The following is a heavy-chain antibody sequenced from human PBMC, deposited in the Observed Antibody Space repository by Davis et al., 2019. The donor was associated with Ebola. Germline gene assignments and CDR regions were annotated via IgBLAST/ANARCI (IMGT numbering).Heavy chain of an antibody. CDR2: IRSKANSYAT. J-gene: IGHJ4*02. V-gene: IGHV3-73*01. Sequence: PGGSLRLSCAASGLTFSGSAMHWVRQSSGKGLEWVGRIRSKANSYATAYAASVKGRFTISRDDSKNTAYLQMNSLKTEDTAVYYCTITVNPFDYWGQGTLVTVSS. D-gene: IGHD4-17*01. CDR3: TITVNPFDY. CDR1: GLTFSGSA.